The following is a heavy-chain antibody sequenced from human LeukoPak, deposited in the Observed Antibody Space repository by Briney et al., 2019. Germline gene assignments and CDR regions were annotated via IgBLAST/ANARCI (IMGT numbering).Heavy chain of an antibody. D-gene: IGHD6-6*01. CDR2: IIPIFGTA. CDR1: GGTFSSYA. Sequence: SVKVSCKASGGTFSSYAISWVRQVPGQGLEWMGGIIPIFGTANYAQKFQGRVTITTDESTSTAYMELSSLRSEDTAVYYCARDREEYSSSSGAFDYWGQGTLVTVSS. V-gene: IGHV1-69*05. J-gene: IGHJ4*02. CDR3: ARDREEYSSSSGAFDY.